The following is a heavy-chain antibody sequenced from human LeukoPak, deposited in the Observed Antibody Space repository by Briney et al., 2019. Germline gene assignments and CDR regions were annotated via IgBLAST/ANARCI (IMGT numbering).Heavy chain of an antibody. CDR3: AREIPVAANFDH. Sequence: GGSLRLSWAASRFTLSNYWMSWVRQAPGKGLEWVANINQDGTVKYYVDSVKGRFTISRDNAENSLYLQLNSLRAEDTALYYCAREIPVAANFDHGGQGNLVTVSS. CDR1: RFTLSNYW. CDR2: INQDGTVK. V-gene: IGHV3-7*05. J-gene: IGHJ4*02. D-gene: IGHD6-19*01.